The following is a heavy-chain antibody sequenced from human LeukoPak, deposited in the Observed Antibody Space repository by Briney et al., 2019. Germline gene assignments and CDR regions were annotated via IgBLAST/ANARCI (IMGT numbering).Heavy chain of an antibody. Sequence: ASVKVSCKASAYTFTSYYIHLVRQAPGQGFEWMAIINPSDGSTTNSQKFQGRVTMTRDTSTSTVYMELSGLRSEDTALYYCARIRDGYNDAYDIWGQGTMVTVSS. CDR1: AYTFTSYY. CDR2: INPSDGST. J-gene: IGHJ3*02. D-gene: IGHD5-24*01. CDR3: ARIRDGYNDAYDI. V-gene: IGHV1-46*01.